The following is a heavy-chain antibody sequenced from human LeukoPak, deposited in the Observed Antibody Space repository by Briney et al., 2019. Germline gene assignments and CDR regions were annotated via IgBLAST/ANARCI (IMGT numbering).Heavy chain of an antibody. CDR1: GGSISSSSYS. Sequence: SETLSLTCTVSGGSISSSSYSWGWIRQPPGKGLEWIGSISYSGSTYYNPSLKSRVTISVDTSKNQFSLKLSSVTAADTAVYYCARDEPIADNPFMHYWGQGTLVTVSS. V-gene: IGHV4-39*07. CDR2: ISYSGST. CDR3: ARDEPIADNPFMHY. J-gene: IGHJ4*02. D-gene: IGHD6-13*01.